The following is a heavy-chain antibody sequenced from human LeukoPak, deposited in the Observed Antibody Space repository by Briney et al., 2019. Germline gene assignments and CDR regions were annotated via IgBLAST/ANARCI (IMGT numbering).Heavy chain of an antibody. CDR1: GFTFSSYA. D-gene: IGHD3-10*01. Sequence: PGGSLRLSCAASGFTFSSYAMSWVRQAPGKGLEWVSAISGSGGSTYYADSVKGRFTISRDNSKNTLYLQMNSLRAEDTAVYYCAKDAGGGYYPLWFFDYWGQGTLVTVSS. V-gene: IGHV3-23*01. CDR3: AKDAGGGYYPLWFFDY. J-gene: IGHJ4*02. CDR2: ISGSGGST.